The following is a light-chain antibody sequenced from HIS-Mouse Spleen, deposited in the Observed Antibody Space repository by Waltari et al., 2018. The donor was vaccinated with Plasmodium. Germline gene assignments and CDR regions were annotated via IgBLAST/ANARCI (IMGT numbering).Light chain of an antibody. CDR3: CSYAGSYTWV. CDR1: SSDVGGYNY. V-gene: IGLV2-11*01. CDR2: EVS. Sequence: QSALTQPRSVSGSPGQSVTISCTGTSSDVGGYNYVSWYQQHPGKAPKLMIYEVSKRPSGVPDRFPGSKSGTTASLTISGLQAEDGADYYCCSYAGSYTWVFGGGTKLTVL. J-gene: IGLJ3*02.